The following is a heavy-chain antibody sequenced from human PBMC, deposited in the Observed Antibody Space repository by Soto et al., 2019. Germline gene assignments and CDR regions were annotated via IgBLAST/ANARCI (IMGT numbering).Heavy chain of an antibody. CDR3: ARVSGIAVAGVRGWFDP. J-gene: IGHJ5*02. V-gene: IGHV1-18*01. Sequence: QVQLVQSGAEVKKPGASVKVSCKASGYTFTSYGISWVRQAPGQGLEWMGWISAYNGNTNYAQKLQGRVTMTTDTPRSTAYMELRSLRSDDTAVYYCARVSGIAVAGVRGWFDPWGQGTLVTVSS. D-gene: IGHD6-19*01. CDR2: ISAYNGNT. CDR1: GYTFTSYG.